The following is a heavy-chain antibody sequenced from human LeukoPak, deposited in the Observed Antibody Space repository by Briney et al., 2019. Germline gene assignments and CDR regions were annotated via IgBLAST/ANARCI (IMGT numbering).Heavy chain of an antibody. CDR3: ARHDSYDFWSGSTGRFDP. V-gene: IGHV5-51*01. CDR1: GYSFTSYW. J-gene: IGHJ5*02. D-gene: IGHD3-3*01. Sequence: GESLTISCKGSGYSFTSYWIGWVRQMPGKGLEWMGIIYPGDSDTRYSPSFQGQVTISADKSISTAYLQWSSLKASDTAMYYCARHDSYDFWSGSTGRFDPWGQGTLVTVSS. CDR2: IYPGDSDT.